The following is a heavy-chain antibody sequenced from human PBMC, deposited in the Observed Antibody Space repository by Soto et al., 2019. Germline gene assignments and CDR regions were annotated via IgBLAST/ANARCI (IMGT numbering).Heavy chain of an antibody. Sequence: QVQLVQSGAEVKKPGSSVKVSCKASGGSLSNYGISWVRQAPGQGLELMGAIIPVFGTPNYAQKFQDRVTITADESTTTVYMEVRSLTSEDTAVYYCARGDATKIVVTTYYAMDVWGQGTTVTGSS. CDR3: ARGDATKIVVTTYYAMDV. D-gene: IGHD3-22*01. J-gene: IGHJ6*02. V-gene: IGHV1-69*12. CDR1: GGSLSNYG. CDR2: IIPVFGTP.